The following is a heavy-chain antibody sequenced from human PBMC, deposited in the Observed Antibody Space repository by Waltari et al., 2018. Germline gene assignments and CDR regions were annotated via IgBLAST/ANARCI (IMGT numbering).Heavy chain of an antibody. CDR3: AKSYSSGWFFPDY. CDR2: ISKDGNFQ. CDR1: GFRFTNNA. V-gene: IGHV3-30*18. J-gene: IGHJ4*02. D-gene: IGHD6-19*01. Sequence: QVQLVESEGGVVQPGRSLRLSCAASGFRFTNNAMHWVRQAPGKGLEWVAVISKDGNFQYYGDSVKGRFDISRDNSNNTVYLQMNGVTPDDTAVYYCAKSYSSGWFFPDYWGQGTLVTVSS.